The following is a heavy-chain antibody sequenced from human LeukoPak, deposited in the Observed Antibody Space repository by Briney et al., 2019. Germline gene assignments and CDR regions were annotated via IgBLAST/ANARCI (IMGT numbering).Heavy chain of an antibody. CDR1: GFTFSNYY. D-gene: IGHD3-22*01. Sequence: GGSLRLSCAASGFTFSNYYMSWVRQAPGKGLEWVSYISNNGSTIYYADSVKGRFTISRDNAKNSLYLQMNSLRAEDTAVYYCARDSAYYDSSGYYPRWFDPWGQGTLVTVSS. V-gene: IGHV3-11*01. CDR3: ARDSAYYDSSGYYPRWFDP. J-gene: IGHJ5*02. CDR2: ISNNGSTI.